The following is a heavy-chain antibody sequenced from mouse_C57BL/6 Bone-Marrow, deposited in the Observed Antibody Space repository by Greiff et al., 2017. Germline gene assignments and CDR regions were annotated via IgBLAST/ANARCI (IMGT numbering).Heavy chain of an antibody. Sequence: QVHVKQPGAELVTPGASVKLSCKASGYTFTSYWMHWVKQRPGQGLEWIGMIHPNSGSTNYNEKFKSKATLTVDKSSSTAYMQLSSLTSEDSAVYYCARQRWLLLYYFDYWGQGTTLTVSS. D-gene: IGHD2-3*01. CDR3: ARQRWLLLYYFDY. CDR1: GYTFTSYW. V-gene: IGHV1-64*01. J-gene: IGHJ2*01. CDR2: IHPNSGST.